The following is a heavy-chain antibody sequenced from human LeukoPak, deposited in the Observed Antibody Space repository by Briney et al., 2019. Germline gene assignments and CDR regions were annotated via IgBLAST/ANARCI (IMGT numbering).Heavy chain of an antibody. D-gene: IGHD3-10*02. V-gene: IGHV3-11*04. CDR1: GGSISSYY. CDR3: AELGITMIGGV. J-gene: IGHJ6*04. CDR2: ISSSGSTI. Sequence: NPSETLSLTCTVSGGSISSYYWSWIRQPPGKGLEWVSYISSSGSTIYYADSVKGRFTISRDNAKNSLYLQMNSLRAEDTAVYYCAELGITMIGGVWGKGTTVTISS.